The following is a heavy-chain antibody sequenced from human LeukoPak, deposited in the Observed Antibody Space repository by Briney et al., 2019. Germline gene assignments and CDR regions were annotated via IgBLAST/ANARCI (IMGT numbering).Heavy chain of an antibody. V-gene: IGHV3-7*01. CDR2: IKQDGSEK. Sequence: GGSLRLSCAASGFNFSSYWMSWVRQAPGKGLEWVANIKQDGSEKYYVDSVKGRFTISRDNAKNSLYLQMNSLRAEDTAVYYCARDPTIFGVVPNYDAFDIWGQGTMVTVSS. CDR3: ARDPTIFGVVPNYDAFDI. CDR1: GFNFSSYW. D-gene: IGHD3-3*01. J-gene: IGHJ3*02.